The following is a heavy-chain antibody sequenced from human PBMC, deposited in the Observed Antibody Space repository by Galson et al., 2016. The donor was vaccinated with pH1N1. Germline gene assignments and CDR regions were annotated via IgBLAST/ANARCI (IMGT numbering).Heavy chain of an antibody. CDR1: GFPFYIYW. V-gene: IGHV3-7*01. Sequence: SLRLSCATSGFPFYIYWMSWIRQAPGKGLEWVATISRDGLQTYYVDSVRGRFTISRDNARNTIHLQMDSLRVDDTALFYCVRDVTGPSYDYWGQGALVTVSS. J-gene: IGHJ4*02. CDR3: VRDVTGPSYDY. CDR2: ISRDGLQT.